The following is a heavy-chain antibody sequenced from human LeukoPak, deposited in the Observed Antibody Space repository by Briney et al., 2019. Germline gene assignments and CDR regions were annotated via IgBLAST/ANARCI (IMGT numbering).Heavy chain of an antibody. D-gene: IGHD3-22*01. CDR1: GGSISSYY. V-gene: IGHV4-59*01. Sequence: SETLSLTCGVSGGSISSYYWSWIRQPPGKGLEWIGYIYYSGSTNSNPSLKSRATISMDTSKHHFSLKLSSVTAADTAVYFCARDTRSYDSSGYYFFDFWGQGTLVTVSS. J-gene: IGHJ4*02. CDR2: IYYSGST. CDR3: ARDTRSYDSSGYYFFDF.